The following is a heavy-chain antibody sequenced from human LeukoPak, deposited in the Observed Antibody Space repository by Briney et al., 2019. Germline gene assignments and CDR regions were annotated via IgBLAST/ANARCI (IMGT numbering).Heavy chain of an antibody. Sequence: GGSLRLSCAASGFTLSSYAMNWVRQAPGKGLEWVSVISSSGGTTYYSDSVKGRFIISRDNSKNTLYLRMNSLRAEDTAVYYCAKAGIAVPATPEYCGQGTQVTVSS. CDR1: GFTLSSYA. D-gene: IGHD6-19*01. J-gene: IGHJ4*02. CDR2: ISSSGGTT. V-gene: IGHV3-23*01. CDR3: AKAGIAVPATPEY.